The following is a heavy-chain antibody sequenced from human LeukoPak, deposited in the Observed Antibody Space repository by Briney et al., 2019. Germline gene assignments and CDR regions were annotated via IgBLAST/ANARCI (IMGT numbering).Heavy chain of an antibody. Sequence: SETLSLTCTVSGGSISNSRYYCGWIREPPRKGLGWIGSIYYSGTTYNNPALMSRLTISVDTTKNQFSERLSSGTAADTAVYYCAGIYVTPRGFWGRGTLVTVSS. CDR1: GGSISNSRYY. CDR2: IYYSGTT. CDR3: AGIYVTPRGF. J-gene: IGHJ4*02. V-gene: IGHV4-39*01. D-gene: IGHD3-10*02.